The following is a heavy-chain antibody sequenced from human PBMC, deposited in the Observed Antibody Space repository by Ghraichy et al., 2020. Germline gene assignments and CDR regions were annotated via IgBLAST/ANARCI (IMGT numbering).Heavy chain of an antibody. CDR1: GSTFGNYW. CDR2: ITGDGSST. D-gene: IGHD3-16*01. J-gene: IGHJ4*02. Sequence: GESLNISCSASGSTFGNYWMHWVRQAPGKGLVWVSRITGDGSSTIYADSVKGRFTISRDNAKNTLYLQMNSLRADDTAVYYCATGLGHYYDSWGQGTLVTVSS. CDR3: ATGLGHYYDS. V-gene: IGHV3-74*01.